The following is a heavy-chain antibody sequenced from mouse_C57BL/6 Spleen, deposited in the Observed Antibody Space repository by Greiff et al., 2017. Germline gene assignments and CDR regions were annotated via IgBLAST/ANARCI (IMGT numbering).Heavy chain of an antibody. D-gene: IGHD1-1*01. CDR2: ISGGGGNT. Sequence: DVKLVESGGGLVKPGGSLKLSCAASGFTFSSYTMSWVRQTPEKRLEWVATISGGGGNTYYPDSVKGRFTISRDNAKNTLYLQMSSLRSEDTALYYCARNYGRDYFDYWGQGTTLTVSS. V-gene: IGHV5-9*01. J-gene: IGHJ2*01. CDR3: ARNYGRDYFDY. CDR1: GFTFSSYT.